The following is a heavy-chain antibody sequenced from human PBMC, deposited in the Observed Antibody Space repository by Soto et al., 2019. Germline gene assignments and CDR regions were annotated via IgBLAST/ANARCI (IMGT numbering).Heavy chain of an antibody. CDR1: GGSISSYY. Sequence: SETLSLTCTVSGGSISSYYWSWFRQPPGKGLEWIGYIYYSGSTNYNPSPKSRVTISVDTSKNQFSLKLSSVTAADTAVYYCARGHSSGWIDAFDIWGQGTMVT. D-gene: IGHD6-19*01. CDR2: IYYSGST. J-gene: IGHJ3*02. CDR3: ARGHSSGWIDAFDI. V-gene: IGHV4-59*01.